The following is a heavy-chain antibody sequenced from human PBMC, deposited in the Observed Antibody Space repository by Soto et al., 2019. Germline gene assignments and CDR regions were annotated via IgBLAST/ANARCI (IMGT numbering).Heavy chain of an antibody. CDR3: ARVETCSSTSCYSVFDY. Sequence: EVQLVESGGGLVQPGGSLRLSCAASGFTFSSYWMHWVRQVPGKGLVWVSRINSDGSSTTYADSVKGRFTISRDNAKNTLYLQMNSLRAEDTAVYYCARVETCSSTSCYSVFDYWGQGTLVTVYS. CDR1: GFTFSSYW. D-gene: IGHD2-2*01. V-gene: IGHV3-74*03. J-gene: IGHJ4*02. CDR2: INSDGSST.